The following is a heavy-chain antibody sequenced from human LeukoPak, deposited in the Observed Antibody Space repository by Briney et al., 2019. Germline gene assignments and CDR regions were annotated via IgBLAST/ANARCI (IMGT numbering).Heavy chain of an antibody. CDR3: ATEYCTTSSCYPPSDY. Sequence: SVKVSCKTSGGTFSSYAISWVRQAPGQGLEWMGGIIPIFNTTNYAQKFQARVTITADESTNTAYMELSSLRSEDTAVYYCATEYCTTSSCYPPSDYWGQGTLVAVSS. D-gene: IGHD2-2*01. V-gene: IGHV1-69*01. CDR1: GGTFSSYA. J-gene: IGHJ4*02. CDR2: IIPIFNTT.